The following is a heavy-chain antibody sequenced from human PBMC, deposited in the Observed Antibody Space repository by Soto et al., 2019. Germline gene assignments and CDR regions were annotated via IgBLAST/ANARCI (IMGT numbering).Heavy chain of an antibody. CDR1: GFTFSNYA. V-gene: IGHV3-23*01. Sequence: GWSLRLSCAASGFTFSNYAVSWVRQSPGRGLEWVASISDKGGSTKYADSVNGRFTISRDNSRNTLSLQMDTLRAEDTAVYYCARLPYSYVSLYFFDFWGQGSLVTVSS. D-gene: IGHD5-18*01. CDR2: ISDKGGST. J-gene: IGHJ4*02. CDR3: ARLPYSYVSLYFFDF.